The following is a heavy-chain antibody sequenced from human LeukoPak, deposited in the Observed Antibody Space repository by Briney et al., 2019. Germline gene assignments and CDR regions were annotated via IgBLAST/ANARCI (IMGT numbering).Heavy chain of an antibody. Sequence: PSETLSLTCTVSGDSISSYYWTWIRQPPGKGLEWIGYIYYSGTTNYNPSLKSRVTISIDTSKNQFSLKLSSVTAADTAVYYCTRLLKYSGSYYCDYWGQGSLVTVSS. V-gene: IGHV4-59*08. CDR3: TRLLKYSGSYYCDY. CDR1: GDSISSYY. CDR2: IYYSGTT. J-gene: IGHJ4*02. D-gene: IGHD1-26*01.